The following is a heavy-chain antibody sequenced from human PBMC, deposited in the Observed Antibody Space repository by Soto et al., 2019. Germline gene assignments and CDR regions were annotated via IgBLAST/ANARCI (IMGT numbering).Heavy chain of an antibody. CDR3: ARAYYDFWSGYYSWFDP. CDR1: GGSISSYY. V-gene: IGHV4-59*01. Sequence: SETLSLTCTVSGGSISSYYWSWIRQPPGKGLEWIGYIYYSGSTNYNPSLKSRVTISVDTSKNQFSLKLSSVTAADTAVYYCARAYYDFWSGYYSWFDPWGQGTLVTVSS. CDR2: IYYSGST. D-gene: IGHD3-3*01. J-gene: IGHJ5*02.